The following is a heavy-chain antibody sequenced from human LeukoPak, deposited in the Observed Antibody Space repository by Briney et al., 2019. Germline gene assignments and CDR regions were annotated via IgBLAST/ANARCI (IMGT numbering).Heavy chain of an antibody. CDR1: GFTFSNYW. D-gene: IGHD5-12*01. J-gene: IGHJ4*02. Sequence: GGSLRLSCAASGFTFSNYWMGWVRQAPGKGLEWVANINQAGSETYYVDSVKGRFTVSRDNAKNSLYLQMDSLRAEDTAVYYCARDHVVPTILFDYWGQGTLVTVSS. V-gene: IGHV3-7*01. CDR2: INQAGSET. CDR3: ARDHVVPTILFDY.